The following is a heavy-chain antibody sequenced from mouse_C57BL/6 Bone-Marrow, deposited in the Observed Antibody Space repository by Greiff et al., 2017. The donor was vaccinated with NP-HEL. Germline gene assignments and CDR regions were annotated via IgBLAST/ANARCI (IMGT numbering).Heavy chain of an antibody. D-gene: IGHD3-1*01. CDR1: GYTFTNYW. CDR3: ARRGARPGAMDY. Sequence: VQLQESGAELVRPGTSVKMSCKASGYTFTNYWIGWAKQRPGHGLEWIGDIYPGGGYTNYNEKVKGKATLTADKSSSTAYMQFSSLTSEDSAIYYCARRGARPGAMDYWGQGTSVTVSS. CDR2: IYPGGGYT. J-gene: IGHJ4*01. V-gene: IGHV1-63*01.